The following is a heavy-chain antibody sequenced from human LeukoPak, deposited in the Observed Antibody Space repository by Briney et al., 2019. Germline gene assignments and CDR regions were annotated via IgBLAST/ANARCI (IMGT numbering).Heavy chain of an antibody. J-gene: IGHJ6*02. D-gene: IGHD1-1*01. CDR1: GFTFSDYS. Sequence: GGSLRLSCAASGFTFSDYSMNWVRQAPGKGLEWVSYISSSGSTIYYADSVKGRFTISRDNAKNSLYLQMNSLRAEDTAVYYCARLGDDGYYYYYGMDVWGQGTTVTVSS. CDR3: ARLGDDGYYYYYGMDV. CDR2: ISSSGSTI. V-gene: IGHV3-48*04.